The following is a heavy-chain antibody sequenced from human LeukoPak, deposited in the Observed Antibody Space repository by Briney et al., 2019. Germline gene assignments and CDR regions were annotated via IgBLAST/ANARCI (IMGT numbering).Heavy chain of an antibody. D-gene: IGHD1-26*01. CDR3: ARGRLRVGARCWFDP. CDR2: IYSSGST. Sequence: SETLSLTCNVSGGSIRGYYWSWIRQPPGKGLEWIGYIYSSGSTNYNPSLKSRVTMSVDTSKNQFSLKLSSVTAADTAVYYCARGRLRVGARCWFDPWGQGTLVTVSS. J-gene: IGHJ5*02. CDR1: GGSIRGYY. V-gene: IGHV4-59*12.